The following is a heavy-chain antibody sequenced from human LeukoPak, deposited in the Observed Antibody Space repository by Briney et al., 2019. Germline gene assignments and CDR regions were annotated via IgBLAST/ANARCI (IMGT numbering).Heavy chain of an antibody. CDR2: INPNSGGT. D-gene: IGHD2-2*01. CDR3: ASFRYGVVVVPAATLGMDV. CDR1: GYTFTGYY. V-gene: IGHV1-2*02. Sequence: ASVKVSCKASGYTFTGYYMHWVRQAPGQGLEWMGWINPNSGGTNYAQTFQGRVTMTRDTSISTAYMELSRLRSDDTAVYYCASFRYGVVVVPAATLGMDVWGKGTTVTVSS. J-gene: IGHJ6*03.